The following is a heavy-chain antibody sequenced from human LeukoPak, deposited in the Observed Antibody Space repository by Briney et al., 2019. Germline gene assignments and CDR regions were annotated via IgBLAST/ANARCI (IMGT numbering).Heavy chain of an antibody. D-gene: IGHD5-18*01. Sequence: GRSLRLSCAASGFTFSSYAMHWVRQAPGKGLEWVAVISYDGSNKYYADSVKGRFTISRDNSKNTLYLQMNSLRAEDTAVYHCARGSYGNNWFDPWGQGTLVTVSS. CDR1: GFTFSSYA. CDR2: ISYDGSNK. CDR3: ARGSYGNNWFDP. V-gene: IGHV3-30-3*01. J-gene: IGHJ5*02.